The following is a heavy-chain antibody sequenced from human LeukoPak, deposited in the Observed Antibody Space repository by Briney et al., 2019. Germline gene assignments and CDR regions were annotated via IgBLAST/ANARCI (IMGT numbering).Heavy chain of an antibody. J-gene: IGHJ4*02. CDR2: ISSSGSTI. CDR3: ARDAAGIVFDC. V-gene: IGHV3-48*03. Sequence: PGGSLRLSCAASGFTFSSYEMNWVRQAPGKGLEWVSYISSSGSTIYYADSVKGRFTISRDNAKNSLYLQMNSLRAEDTAVYYCARDAAGIVFDCWGQGTLVTVSS. CDR1: GFTFSSYE. D-gene: IGHD3-16*02.